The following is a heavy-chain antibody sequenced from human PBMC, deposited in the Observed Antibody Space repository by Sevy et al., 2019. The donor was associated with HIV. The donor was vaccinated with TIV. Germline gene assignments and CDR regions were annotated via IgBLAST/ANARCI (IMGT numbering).Heavy chain of an antibody. J-gene: IGHJ5*02. CDR3: AKGDSRGWYAKGGWDWFDP. CDR1: GFTFSSYA. D-gene: IGHD6-19*01. V-gene: IGHV3-23*01. Sequence: GGSLRLSCAASGFTFSSYAMSWVRQAPGKGLEWVSVISGSGGSTYYADSVKGRFTISRDNSKNTLYLQMNSLRAEDTAVDYCAKGDSRGWYAKGGWDWFDPWGQGTLVTVSS. CDR2: ISGSGGST.